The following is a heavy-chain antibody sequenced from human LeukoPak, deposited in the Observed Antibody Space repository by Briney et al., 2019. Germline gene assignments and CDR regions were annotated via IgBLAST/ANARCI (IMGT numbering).Heavy chain of an antibody. Sequence: PSETLSLTCTVFGSSINSVYSWGWIRQPPGKGLEWIGIIYHNGNTYYNSSLKSRVTISVHTSENQFSLKLSSVTAADTAVYYCASYKTYYDSSGNPFDYWGQGTLVTVSS. D-gene: IGHD3-22*01. CDR3: ASYKTYYDSSGNPFDY. CDR2: IYHNGNT. J-gene: IGHJ4*02. CDR1: GSSINSVYS. V-gene: IGHV4-38-2*02.